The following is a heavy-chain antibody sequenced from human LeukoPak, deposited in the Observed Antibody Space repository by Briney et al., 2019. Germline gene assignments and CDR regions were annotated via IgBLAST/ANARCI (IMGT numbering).Heavy chain of an antibody. Sequence: SETLSLTCTVSGGSISSYYWTWIRQPPGKGLEGIGDIYITGSTNYNPYLKRRATISVDTSKNQFFLRLSSVTAADTAVYYCARVRIGETSYDASDVWGLGTMVTVSS. CDR2: IYITGST. CDR3: ARVRIGETSYDASDV. J-gene: IGHJ3*01. V-gene: IGHV4-59*13. D-gene: IGHD1-26*01. CDR1: GGSISSYY.